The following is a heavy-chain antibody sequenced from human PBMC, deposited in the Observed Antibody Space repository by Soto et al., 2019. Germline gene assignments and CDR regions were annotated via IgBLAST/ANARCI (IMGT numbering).Heavy chain of an antibody. V-gene: IGHV3-48*01. CDR3: ARERGYPDN. CDR2: IDSSSSII. J-gene: IGHJ4*02. Sequence: EVQLVESGGGLVQPGGSLRLSCAASGFTFSSYNMDWVRQAPGKGLEWVAYIDSSSSIIYYADSVKGRFTISRKNARNSLYLHMNSLRAEETAVYYCARERGYPDNWGQETLVTVSS. CDR1: GFTFSSYN. D-gene: IGHD2-2*01.